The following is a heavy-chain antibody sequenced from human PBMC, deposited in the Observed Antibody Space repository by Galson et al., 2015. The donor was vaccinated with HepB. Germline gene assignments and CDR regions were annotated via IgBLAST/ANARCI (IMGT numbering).Heavy chain of an antibody. CDR1: GYTFASYY. CDR2: INPSGGST. CDR3: ARDQLMQYDFHAGWFDP. D-gene: IGHD3-3*01. Sequence: SVKVSCKASGYTFASYYMHWVRQAPGQGLEWMGIINPSGGSTSYAQKFQGRVTMTRDTSTSTVYMELSSLRSEDTAVYYCARDQLMQYDFHAGWFDPWGQGTLVTVSS. V-gene: IGHV1-46*01. J-gene: IGHJ5*02.